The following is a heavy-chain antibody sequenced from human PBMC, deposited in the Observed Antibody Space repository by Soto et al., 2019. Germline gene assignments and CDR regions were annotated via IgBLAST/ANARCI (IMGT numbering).Heavy chain of an antibody. D-gene: IGHD4-17*01. V-gene: IGHV1-18*01. CDR2: ISAYNGNT. CDR3: AREPSSGDDAFDI. Sequence: ASAKVCCTASGYTFTSYGISWVRQEPGQGLEWMGWISAYNGNTNYAQKLQGRVTMTTDTSTSTAYMELRSLRSDDTAVYYCAREPSSGDDAFDIWGQGTMVTVSS. J-gene: IGHJ3*02. CDR1: GYTFTSYG.